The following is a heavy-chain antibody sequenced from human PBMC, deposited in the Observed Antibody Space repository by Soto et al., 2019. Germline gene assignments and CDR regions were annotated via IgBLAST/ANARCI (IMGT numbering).Heavy chain of an antibody. J-gene: IGHJ4*02. D-gene: IGHD3-3*01. Sequence: QVQLVESGGGVVQPGRSLRLSCAASGFTFSSYAMHWVRQAPGKGLEWVAVISYDGSNKYYADSVKGRFTISRDNSKNTLYLQMNSLRAEDTAVYYCARDPIFGVVARPWPFDYWGQGTLVTVSS. CDR2: ISYDGSNK. CDR1: GFTFSSYA. V-gene: IGHV3-30-3*01. CDR3: ARDPIFGVVARPWPFDY.